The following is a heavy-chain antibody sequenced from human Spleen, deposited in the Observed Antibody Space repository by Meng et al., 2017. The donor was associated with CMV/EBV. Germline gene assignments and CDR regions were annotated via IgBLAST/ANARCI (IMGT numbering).Heavy chain of an antibody. V-gene: IGHV6-1*01. D-gene: IGHD3-3*01. CDR2: TYYRSKWYN. J-gene: IGHJ4*02. CDR3: ARVQRDFWSGYLAI. Sequence: QGQLQESGPGLVKPSHTLSLTCAISGDSVSSNSAAWNWIRQSPSRGLEWLGRTYYRSKWYNDYAVSVKSRITINPDTSKNQFSLQLNSVTPEDTAVYYCARVQRDFWSGYLAIWGQGTLVTVSS. CDR1: GDSVSSNSAA.